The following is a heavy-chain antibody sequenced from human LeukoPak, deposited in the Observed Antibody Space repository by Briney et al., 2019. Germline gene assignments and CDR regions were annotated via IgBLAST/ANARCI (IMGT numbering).Heavy chain of an antibody. CDR2: ISGSGGNT. D-gene: IGHD5-12*01. CDR3: AKERPSRWLRLTCYFDY. CDR1: GFTFSNYV. Sequence: PGGSLRLSCAASGFTFSNYVMSWVRQVPGKGLEWVLTISGSGGNTFYADSVKGRFTISRDNSKDTLYLQMDSLRADDTAIYYCAKERPSRWLRLTCYFDYWGQGTLVTVSS. J-gene: IGHJ4*02. V-gene: IGHV3-23*01.